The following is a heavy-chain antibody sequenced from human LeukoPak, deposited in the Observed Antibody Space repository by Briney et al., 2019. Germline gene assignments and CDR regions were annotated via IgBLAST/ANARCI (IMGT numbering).Heavy chain of an antibody. CDR3: AQDLAYIRFDN. J-gene: IGHJ4*02. CDR2: INTRSSTI. V-gene: IGHV3-48*01. CDR1: GFTFSGYS. D-gene: IGHD1-1*01. Sequence: GGSLRLSCAASGFTFSGYSMNWVRQAPGKGLEWISYINTRSSTIYYADSVKGRFTISRDNSKNTVYLQMDSLRFEDAAVYCAQDLAYIRFDNWGQGTLVTVSS.